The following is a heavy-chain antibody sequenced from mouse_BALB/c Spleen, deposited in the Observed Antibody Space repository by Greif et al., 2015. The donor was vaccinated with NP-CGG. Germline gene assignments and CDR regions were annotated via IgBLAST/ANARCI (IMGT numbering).Heavy chain of an antibody. J-gene: IGHJ1*01. CDR1: GYTFTSYW. CDR2: INPSTGYT. V-gene: IGHV1-7*01. D-gene: IGHD1-1*01. Sequence: VQLQQSGAELAKPGASVKMSCKASGYTFTSYWMHWVKQRPGQGLEWIGYINPSTGYTEYNQKFKDKATLTADKSSSTAYMQLSRLTSEDSAVYYCARDYGYWYCDVWDAGTTVTVAS. CDR3: ARDYGYWYCDV.